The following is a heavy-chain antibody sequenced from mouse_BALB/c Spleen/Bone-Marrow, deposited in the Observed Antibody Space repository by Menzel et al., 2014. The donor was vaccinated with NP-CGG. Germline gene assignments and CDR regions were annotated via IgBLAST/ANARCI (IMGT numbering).Heavy chain of an antibody. V-gene: IGHV5-6-5*01. CDR1: GFTFSSYA. CDR3: ARSTMITTGNYFDY. D-gene: IGHD2-4*01. Sequence: EVQRVESGGGLVKPGGSLKLSCAASGFTFSSYAMSWVRQTPEKRLEWVASINSSDSNYYPDSVKGRFTISRDNARNILYLQMSSLRSEDTAMYYCARSTMITTGNYFDYWGQGTTLTVSS. CDR2: INSSDSN. J-gene: IGHJ2*01.